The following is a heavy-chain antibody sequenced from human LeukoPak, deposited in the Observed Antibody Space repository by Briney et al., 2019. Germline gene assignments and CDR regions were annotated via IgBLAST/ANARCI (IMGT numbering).Heavy chain of an antibody. CDR2: MNPNSGNT. Sequence: ASVKVSCKASGYTFTSYDINWVRQATGQGLEWVGWMNPNSGNTGYAQKFQGRVTMTRDTSISTAYMELSRLRSDDTAVYYCARDGTDRSSSWGQGTLVTVSS. CDR1: GYTFTSYD. V-gene: IGHV1-8*01. J-gene: IGHJ4*02. D-gene: IGHD6-13*01. CDR3: ARDGTDRSSS.